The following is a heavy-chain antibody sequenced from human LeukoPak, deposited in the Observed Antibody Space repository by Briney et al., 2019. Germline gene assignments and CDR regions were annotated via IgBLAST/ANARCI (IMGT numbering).Heavy chain of an antibody. CDR3: ARDGESYKDEAFDI. V-gene: IGHV4-59*01. CDR1: GGSISSYY. CDR2: IYYSGST. D-gene: IGHD1-26*01. Sequence: PSETLSLTCTVSGGSISSYYWSWLRQPPGKGLEWIGYIYYSGSTNYNPSLKSRVTISVDTSKNQFSLKLSSVTAADTAVYYCARDGESYKDEAFDIWGQGTMVTVSS. J-gene: IGHJ3*02.